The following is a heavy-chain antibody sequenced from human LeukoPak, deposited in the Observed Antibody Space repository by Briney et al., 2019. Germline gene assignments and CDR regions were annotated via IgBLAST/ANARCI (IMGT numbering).Heavy chain of an antibody. D-gene: IGHD6-19*01. J-gene: IGHJ4*02. CDR3: ARGHVAGTDRHWDY. V-gene: IGHV3-74*01. CDR2: IKGDGTEP. CDR1: GFTFSSPW. Sequence: GGSLRLSCAASGFTFSSPWMHWVRQGPGKGLVWVSRIKGDGTEPSYADSVKGRFTISRDNAKSTLYMQMNSLRAEDTAVYYCARGHVAGTDRHWDYWGQGTLATVSS.